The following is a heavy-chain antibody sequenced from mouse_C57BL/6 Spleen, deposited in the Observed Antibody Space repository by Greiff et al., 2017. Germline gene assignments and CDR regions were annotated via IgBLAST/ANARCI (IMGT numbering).Heavy chain of an antibody. CDR1: GYTFTSYW. V-gene: IGHV1-52*01. J-gene: IGHJ2*01. Sequence: QVQLQQPGAELVRPGSSVKLSCKASGYTFTSYWMHWVKQRPIQGLEWIGNIDPSDSETHYNQKFKDKATLTVDKSSSTAYMQLSSLTSEDSAVYYCALMVTTEGTDYWGQGTTLTVSS. D-gene: IGHD2-2*01. CDR3: ALMVTTEGTDY. CDR2: IDPSDSET.